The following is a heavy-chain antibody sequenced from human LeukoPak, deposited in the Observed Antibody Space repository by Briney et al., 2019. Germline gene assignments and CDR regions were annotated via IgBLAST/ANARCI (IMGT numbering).Heavy chain of an antibody. CDR3: ARNTGSYSSGWRFDY. CDR2: IYTSGNT. J-gene: IGHJ4*02. Sequence: PSETLSLTCTVSGGTISSGSYYWSWIRQPAGKGLEWIGRIYTSGNTNYNPSLKSRVTMSVDTSKNQFSLNLSSVTAADTAVYYCARNTGSYSSGWRFDYWGQGTLVTVSS. D-gene: IGHD6-19*01. CDR1: GGTISSGSYY. V-gene: IGHV4-61*02.